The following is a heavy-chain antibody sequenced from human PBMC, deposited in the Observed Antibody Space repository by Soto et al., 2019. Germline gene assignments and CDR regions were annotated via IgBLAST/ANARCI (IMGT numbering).Heavy chain of an antibody. D-gene: IGHD3-10*01. J-gene: IGHJ6*02. CDR3: DKGTSRSSYTYYYYYSMDA. CDR2: VSGSGTST. V-gene: IGHV3-23*01. CDR1: GFTFSTYG. Sequence: GGSLRLSCAASGFTFSTYGMSWVRQAPGKGLEWVSGVSGSGTSTDYADSVRGRFTTSRDNSGNTLYLQMNSLRAEDTALYFCDKGTSRSSYTYYYYYSMDAWGDGTTVTVA.